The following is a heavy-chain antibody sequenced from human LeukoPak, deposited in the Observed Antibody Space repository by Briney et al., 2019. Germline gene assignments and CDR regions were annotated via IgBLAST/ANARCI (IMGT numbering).Heavy chain of an antibody. D-gene: IGHD2-2*01. J-gene: IGHJ4*02. CDR2: VSGYTANT. CDR3: ARGEVSAPLYYFDF. V-gene: IGHV1-18*01. Sequence: ASVKVSCKTSGYTFTTYGVSWVRQAPGQGLEWMGWVSGYTANTNYAERFQGRVTMTTDTSTSTVYLELTSLRSDDTAVYYCARGEVSAPLYYFDFWGQGTLVTVS. CDR1: GYTFTTYG.